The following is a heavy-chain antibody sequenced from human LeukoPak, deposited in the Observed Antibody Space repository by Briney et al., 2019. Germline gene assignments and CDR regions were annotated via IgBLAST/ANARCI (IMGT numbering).Heavy chain of an antibody. J-gene: IGHJ5*02. CDR3: AREGAHCSGGSCYWFDP. Sequence: PSETLSLTCTVSGGSISSSSYYWGWIRQPPGKGLEWIGSIYYSGSTYYNPSLKSRVTISVDTSKNQFSLTLSSVTAADTAVYYCAREGAHCSGGSCYWFDPWGQGTLVTVSS. CDR2: IYYSGST. CDR1: GGSISSSSYY. D-gene: IGHD2-15*01. V-gene: IGHV4-39*07.